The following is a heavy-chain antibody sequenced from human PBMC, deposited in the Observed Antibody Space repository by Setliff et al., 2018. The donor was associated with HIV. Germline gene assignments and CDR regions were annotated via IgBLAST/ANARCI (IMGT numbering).Heavy chain of an antibody. Sequence: SSEPLSLTCTVSGGSISSTSYYWGWIRQPPGTGLEWIGSISSSGNTYYNPSLKSRVTTSVDTPKNQFSLKLNSVTAADTAVYYCAKTIGRYFDIFDNWGQGTLVTVSS. V-gene: IGHV4-39*01. D-gene: IGHD3-9*01. CDR2: ISSSGNT. CDR3: AKTIGRYFDIFDN. CDR1: GGSISSTSYY. J-gene: IGHJ4*02.